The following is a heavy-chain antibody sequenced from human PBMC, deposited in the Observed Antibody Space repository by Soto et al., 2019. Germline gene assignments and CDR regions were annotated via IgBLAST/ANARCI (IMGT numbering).Heavy chain of an antibody. D-gene: IGHD2-2*01. CDR3: ARQPESTSYFDY. J-gene: IGHJ4*02. CDR1: VASISTSSDF. V-gene: IGHV4-39*01. CDR2: VYQSGTT. Sequence: PSETLSLTCSVSVASISTSSDFWGWIRQAPGKGLEWIGNVYQSGTTRLNPSLKSRVSIFVDRSKNQFSLELNSATAADRAVYYCARQPESTSYFDYWGQGILVTVS.